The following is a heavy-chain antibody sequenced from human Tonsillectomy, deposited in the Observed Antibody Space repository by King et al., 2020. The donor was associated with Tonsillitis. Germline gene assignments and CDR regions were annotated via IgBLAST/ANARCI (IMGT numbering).Heavy chain of an antibody. D-gene: IGHD3-3*01. CDR3: ARGSYGRGYYMDV. CDR2: INPMDGTT. Sequence: QLVQSGPEVKKPGASVKVSCRASGYTLTTYYIHWVRQAPGQGLDWMGIINPMDGTTRYAQTSQGRVTLTRDTSTSTVYMELSSLRSEDTALYYCARGSYGRGYYMDVWGKGTTVTVSS. CDR1: GYTLTTYY. V-gene: IGHV1-46*01. J-gene: IGHJ6*03.